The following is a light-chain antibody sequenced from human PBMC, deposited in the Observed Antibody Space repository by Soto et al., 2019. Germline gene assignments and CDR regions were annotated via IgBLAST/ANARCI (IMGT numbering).Light chain of an antibody. CDR3: QQYYSTPVT. CDR1: QSILFRSHNKNY. J-gene: IGKJ4*01. CDR2: WAS. V-gene: IGKV4-1*01. Sequence: DIVMTQSPDSLAVSLGERDTINCKSSQSILFRSHNKNYLTWYQQKPGQPPKPLIYWASTREYGVPDRFSGSGSGTDFTLTISSLQAEDVAVYYCQQYYSTPVTCGGGTKVEIK.